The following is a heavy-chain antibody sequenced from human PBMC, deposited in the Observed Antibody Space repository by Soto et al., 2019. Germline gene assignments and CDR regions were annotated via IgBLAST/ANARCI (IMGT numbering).Heavy chain of an antibody. V-gene: IGHV4-34*01. CDR3: ARGRHFWSGYYAPSYSYGMDV. J-gene: IGHJ6*02. D-gene: IGHD3-3*02. Sequence: SETLSLTCAVYGGSFSGYYWSWIRQSPGKGLEWIGEINHSGSTNYNPSLKSRVTISVDTSKNQFSLKLSSVTAADTAVYYCARGRHFWSGYYAPSYSYGMDVWGQGTTVTVSS. CDR1: GGSFSGYY. CDR2: INHSGST.